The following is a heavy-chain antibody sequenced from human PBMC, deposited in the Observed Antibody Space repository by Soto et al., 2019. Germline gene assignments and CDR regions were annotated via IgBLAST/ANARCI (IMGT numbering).Heavy chain of an antibody. CDR2: INAGNGNT. CDR3: PRVRWSYPFDY. J-gene: IGHJ4*02. CDR1: GYTFTRYA. V-gene: IGHV1-3*01. D-gene: IGHD3-10*01. Sequence: VPVKVSCKASGYTFTRYAMHWGRLTPGQRLELIGWINAGNGNTKYSQNFQGRATITRDTSASTAYMELTSLRSEAKAVYYCPRVRWSYPFDYQGQESLVTVAS.